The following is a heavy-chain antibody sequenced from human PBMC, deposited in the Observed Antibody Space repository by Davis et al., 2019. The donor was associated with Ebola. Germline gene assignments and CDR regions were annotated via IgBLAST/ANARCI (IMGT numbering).Heavy chain of an antibody. CDR3: AKVLSFCGGGTCFFDY. CDR2: ISGSGGST. CDR1: VITFSSYA. V-gene: IGHV3-23*01. J-gene: IGHJ4*02. D-gene: IGHD2-15*01. Sequence: GESLKISCTDSVITFSSYAMTWVRQAPGKGLEWVSAISGSGGSTYYADSVQGRFIISRDNSKNTLYLDMYSLSAEDTAVYYCAKVLSFCGGGTCFFDYWGQGTLVAVSS.